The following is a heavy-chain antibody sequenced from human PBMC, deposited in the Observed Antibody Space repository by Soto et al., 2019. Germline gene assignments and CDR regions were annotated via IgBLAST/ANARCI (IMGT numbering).Heavy chain of an antibody. Sequence: QVQLVQSGAEVKKPGSSVKVSCKASGGTFSSYAISWVRQAPGQGLEWMGGIIPIFGTANYAQKFQGRVTITAGESTSGAYMELSSMRSEDTAVYYCARESTPLSYYDSSGYRPYYYYGMDVWGQGTTVTVSS. J-gene: IGHJ6*02. V-gene: IGHV1-69*01. D-gene: IGHD3-22*01. CDR2: IIPIFGTA. CDR1: GGTFSSYA. CDR3: ARESTPLSYYDSSGYRPYYYYGMDV.